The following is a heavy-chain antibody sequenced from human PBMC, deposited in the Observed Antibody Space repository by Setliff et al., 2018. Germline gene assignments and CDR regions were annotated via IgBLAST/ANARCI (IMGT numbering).Heavy chain of an antibody. V-gene: IGHV1-8*01. D-gene: IGHD2-2*02. Sequence: ASVKVSCKVSGYNLIEVSMHWVRQAPGKGLEWMGWMNPNSGNTGYAQKFQGRVTMTRNTSISTAYMELSSLRSEDTAVYYCARDREYCSRTSCYIDYWGQGALVTVSS. CDR1: GYNLIEVS. CDR2: MNPNSGNT. J-gene: IGHJ4*02. CDR3: ARDREYCSRTSCYIDY.